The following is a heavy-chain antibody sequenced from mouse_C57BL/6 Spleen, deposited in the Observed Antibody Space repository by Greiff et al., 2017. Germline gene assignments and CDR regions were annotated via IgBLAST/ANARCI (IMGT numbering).Heavy chain of an antibody. CDR1: GYTFTSYT. D-gene: IGHD1-1*01. V-gene: IGHV1-4*01. CDR3: ARDYYGSSRGFAY. Sequence: VQLQQSGAELARPGASVKMSCKASGYTFTSYTMHWVKQRPGQGLEWIGYINPSSGYTKYNQKFKDKATLTADKSSSTAYMQLSSLTSEDSAVYYCARDYYGSSRGFAYWGQGTLVTVAA. J-gene: IGHJ3*01. CDR2: INPSSGYT.